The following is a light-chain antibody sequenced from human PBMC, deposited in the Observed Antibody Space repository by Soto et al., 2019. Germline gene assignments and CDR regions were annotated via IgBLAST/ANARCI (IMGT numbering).Light chain of an antibody. J-gene: IGKJ1*01. Sequence: EIVMTQSPATLSVSPGERATLSCRASQSVSSDLAWYHQKPGQAPRLPIYGASTRATGIPARFSGSGSGTEFTLTINSLQSEDVAVYYCQQYNNWPRTFGQGTKLDI. V-gene: IGKV3-15*01. CDR3: QQYNNWPRT. CDR1: QSVSSD. CDR2: GAS.